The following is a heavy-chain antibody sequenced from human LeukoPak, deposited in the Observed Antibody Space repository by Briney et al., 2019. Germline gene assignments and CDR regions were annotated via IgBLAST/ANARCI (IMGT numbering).Heavy chain of an antibody. D-gene: IGHD2-21*01. CDR3: ATVVGWKAYDH. Sequence: ASVKVSCKASGLTFSDYFVHWVRQAPGKGVEWMGRVDPEDGKTLYAEKFRGRVTITADTSADTAYLDLSGLKSEDTAVYYCATVVGWKAYDHWGQGTLVTVSS. CDR2: VDPEDGKT. CDR1: GLTFSDYF. V-gene: IGHV1-69-2*01. J-gene: IGHJ4*02.